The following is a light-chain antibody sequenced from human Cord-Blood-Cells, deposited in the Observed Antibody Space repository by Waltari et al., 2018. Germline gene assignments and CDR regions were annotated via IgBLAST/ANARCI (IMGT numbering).Light chain of an antibody. CDR2: AAS. CDR3: HQSYSTPYT. Sequence: DIQMNQSPSLLSASVGDRATITCRASQSISSYLNRYQQKPGKAPKLLIYAASSLPSGVPSRFSGSGSGTDFTLTISSLQPEDFATYYCHQSYSTPYTFGQGTKLEIK. V-gene: IGKV1-39*01. CDR1: QSISSY. J-gene: IGKJ2*01.